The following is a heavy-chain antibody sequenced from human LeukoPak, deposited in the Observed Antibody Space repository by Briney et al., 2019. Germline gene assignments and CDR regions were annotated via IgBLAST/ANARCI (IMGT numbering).Heavy chain of an antibody. V-gene: IGHV1-69*13. CDR2: IIPIFGTA. J-gene: IGHJ5*02. CDR1: GGTFSSYA. Sequence: SVKVSCKASGGTFSSYAISWVRQAPGQGLEWMGGIIPIFGTANYAQKFQGRVTITADESTSTAYMALSSLRSEDTAVYYCARDYYGSGSYYNGWFDPWGQGTLVTVSS. CDR3: ARDYYGSGSYYNGWFDP. D-gene: IGHD3-10*01.